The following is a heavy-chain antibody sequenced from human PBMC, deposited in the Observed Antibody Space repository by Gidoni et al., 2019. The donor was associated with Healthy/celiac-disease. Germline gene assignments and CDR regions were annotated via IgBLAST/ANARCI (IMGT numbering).Heavy chain of an antibody. D-gene: IGHD3-3*01. CDR1: GLTFSSYW. CDR3: ARERPGTIFGVVPA. CDR2: IKQDGSEK. V-gene: IGHV3-7*03. J-gene: IGHJ5*02. Sequence: EVQLVASGGGVVKSGGYLRLSCADSGLTFSSYWMSCVSQAPGKGLEWVANIKQDGSEKYYVDSVKGRFTISRDNAKSSLYLQMNSLRAEDTAVYYCARERPGTIFGVVPAWGQGTLVTVSS.